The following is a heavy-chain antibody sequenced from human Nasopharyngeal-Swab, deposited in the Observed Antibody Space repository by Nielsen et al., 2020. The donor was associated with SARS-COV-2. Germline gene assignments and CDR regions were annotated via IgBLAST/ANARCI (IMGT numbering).Heavy chain of an antibody. J-gene: IGHJ4*02. CDR1: GYSFRTYG. CDR3: ARDRGGYDYPFDY. D-gene: IGHD5-12*01. V-gene: IGHV3-23*01. CDR2: IVGSGDNSGSGGST. Sequence: GGSLRLSCVASGYSFRTYGMSWVRQAPGKGLEWVAAIVGSGDNSGSGGSTYYADSVKGRFTISRDNSKNTLYLQMNSLRAEDTAVYYCARDRGGYDYPFDYWGQGTLVTVSS.